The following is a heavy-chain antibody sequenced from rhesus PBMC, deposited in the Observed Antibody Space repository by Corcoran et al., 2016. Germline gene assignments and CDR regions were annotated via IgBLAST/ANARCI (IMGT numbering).Heavy chain of an antibody. J-gene: IGHJ4*01. Sequence: QVQLQESGPGLVKPSETLSLTCAVSGYSISSGYYWSWIRQPPGKGLEWIGYITYSGSTGYNPSIKSRVTRSRDTSKDQFSRKLSAVTAADTAVYYCASRDTVGTDDYWGQGVLVTVSS. CDR3: ASRDTVGTDDY. D-gene: IGHD5-24*01. CDR2: ITYSGST. V-gene: IGHV4-122*02. CDR1: GYSISSGYY.